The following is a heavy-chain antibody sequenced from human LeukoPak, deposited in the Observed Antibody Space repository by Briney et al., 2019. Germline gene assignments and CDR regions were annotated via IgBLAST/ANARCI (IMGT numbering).Heavy chain of an antibody. Sequence: ASVKVSCKASGYAFTGYYMHWVRQAPGQGLEWMGWINPNSGGTNYAQKFQGRVTMTRDTSISTAYMELSRLRSDDTAAYYCARAAAGTGGYFDYWGQGTLVTVSS. D-gene: IGHD6-13*01. CDR1: GYAFTGYY. CDR2: INPNSGGT. CDR3: ARAAAGTGGYFDY. J-gene: IGHJ4*02. V-gene: IGHV1-2*02.